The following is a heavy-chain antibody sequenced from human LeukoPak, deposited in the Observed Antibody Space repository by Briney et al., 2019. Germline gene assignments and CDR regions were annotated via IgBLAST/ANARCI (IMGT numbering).Heavy chain of an antibody. Sequence: SETLPLTCTVSGGSISSGSYYWSWIRQPAGKGLEWIGRIYTSGSTNHNPSLKSRVTISVDTSKNQFSLKLSSVTAADTALYYCARDSLLPSAMGYYYMDVWGKGTTVTVSS. D-gene: IGHD2-2*01. V-gene: IGHV4-61*02. J-gene: IGHJ6*03. CDR2: IYTSGST. CDR1: GGSISSGSYY. CDR3: ARDSLLPSAMGYYYMDV.